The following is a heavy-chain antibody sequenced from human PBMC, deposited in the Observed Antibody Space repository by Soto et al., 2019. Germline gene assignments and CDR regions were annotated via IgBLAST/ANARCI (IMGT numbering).Heavy chain of an antibody. J-gene: IGHJ5*02. V-gene: IGHV1-18*01. CDR3: ARDLGGGISAP. CDR2: INAYNGNT. CDR1: GYTFTSYG. Sequence: QVQVVQSGAEVKKPGASVKVSCKASGYTFTSYGISWVRQAPGQGLEWMGWINAYNGNTKYAQKLQGRVAMSTDTSTGTAYMELRSLRSDDTAVYYCARDLGGGISAPWGQGTLVTVSS. D-gene: IGHD6-13*01.